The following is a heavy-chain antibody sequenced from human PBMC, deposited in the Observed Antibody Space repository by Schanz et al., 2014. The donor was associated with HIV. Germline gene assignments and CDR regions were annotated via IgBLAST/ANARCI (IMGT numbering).Heavy chain of an antibody. CDR2: MSYDGIRK. CDR3: AKDSLGPDY. CDR1: GFTFDNYG. V-gene: IGHV3-30*18. Sequence: QVQLVESGGGVVQPGRSLRLSCVASGFTFDNYGMHWVRQAPGKGLEWVAVMSYDGIRKNYADSVKGRFTISRDNSKNTLNLQMKSLRAEDTAVYYCAKDSLGPDYWGQGTLVTVSS. J-gene: IGHJ4*02.